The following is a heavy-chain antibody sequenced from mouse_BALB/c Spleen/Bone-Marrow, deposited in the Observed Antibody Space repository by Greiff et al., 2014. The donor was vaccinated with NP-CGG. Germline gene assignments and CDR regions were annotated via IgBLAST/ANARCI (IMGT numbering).Heavy chain of an antibody. CDR3: ARGPPLYYDYGSDY. Sequence: EVQLVESGPELVKPGASMKISCKASGYSFTGYTMNWVKQSHGKNLEWIGLINPYNGGTRYNQKFKGKATLTVDKSSSTAYMELLSLTSEDSAVYYCARGPPLYYDYGSDYWGQGTTLTVSS. D-gene: IGHD2-4*01. J-gene: IGHJ2*01. V-gene: IGHV1-18*01. CDR2: INPYNGGT. CDR1: GYSFTGYT.